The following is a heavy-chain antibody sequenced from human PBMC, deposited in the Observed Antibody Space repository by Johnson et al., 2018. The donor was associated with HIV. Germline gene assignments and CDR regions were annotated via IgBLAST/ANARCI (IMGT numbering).Heavy chain of an antibody. CDR2: IKSKTDGGTT. Sequence: MQVVESGGGVVQPGRSLRLSCAASGFTFSSYAMHWVRQAPGKGLEWVGRIKSKTDGGTTDYAAPVKGRFTISRDDSKNTLYLQMNSLKTEDTAVYYCTTDQITMVQGVISAYDAFDIWGQGTMVTVSS. J-gene: IGHJ3*02. CDR1: GFTFSSYA. CDR3: TTDQITMVQGVISAYDAFDI. V-gene: IGHV3-15*01. D-gene: IGHD3-10*01.